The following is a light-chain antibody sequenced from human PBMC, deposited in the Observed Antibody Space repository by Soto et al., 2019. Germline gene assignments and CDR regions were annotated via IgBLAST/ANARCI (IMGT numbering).Light chain of an antibody. CDR2: SNT. Sequence: QSVLTQPPSASGTPGQRVTISCSGSSSNIGSNTVNWYQQLPGTAPKLLIYSNTQRPSGVPDRFSGSKSGTSASRTNSGLQSEDEADYYCAAWDDSLKGPVFGGGTQLTVL. J-gene: IGLJ2*01. CDR3: AAWDDSLKGPV. V-gene: IGLV1-44*01. CDR1: SSNIGSNT.